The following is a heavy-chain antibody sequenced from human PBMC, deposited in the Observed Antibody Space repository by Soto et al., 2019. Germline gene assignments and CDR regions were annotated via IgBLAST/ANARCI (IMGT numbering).Heavy chain of an antibody. V-gene: IGHV3-21*01. D-gene: IGHD6-13*01. CDR3: ARDRTLAAVEPPYFDL. Sequence: EVQLVESGGGLVKPGGSLRLSCAASGFTFSSYSMNWVRQAPGKGLEWVSSIGSSSSYIYYADSVKGRFTISRDNAKNSLYLQMNSLRAEDTAVYYCARDRTLAAVEPPYFDLWGRGTLVTVSS. J-gene: IGHJ2*01. CDR1: GFTFSSYS. CDR2: IGSSSSYI.